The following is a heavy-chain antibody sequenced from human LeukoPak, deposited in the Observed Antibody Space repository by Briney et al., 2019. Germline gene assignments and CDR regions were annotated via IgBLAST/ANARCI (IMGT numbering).Heavy chain of an antibody. CDR2: INHSGST. Sequence: SETLSLTCAVYGGSFSGYYWSWIRQPPGKGLEWIGEINHSGSTNYNPSLKSRVTISVDTSKNQFSLKLSSVTAADTAVYYCARGLGTIFGVVPYYMDVWGKGTTVTVSS. J-gene: IGHJ6*03. V-gene: IGHV4-34*01. CDR3: ARGLGTIFGVVPYYMDV. CDR1: GGSFSGYY. D-gene: IGHD3-3*01.